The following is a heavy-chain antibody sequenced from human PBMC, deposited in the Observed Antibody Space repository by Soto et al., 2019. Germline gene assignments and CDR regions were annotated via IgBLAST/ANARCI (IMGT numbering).Heavy chain of an antibody. J-gene: IGHJ4*02. CDR2: IKSRSDGGTA. CDR1: GFSFSDAW. V-gene: IGHV3-15*01. Sequence: GGSIRLSCTASGFSFSDAWMNWVRQAPGKGPEWIGRIKSRSDGGTADYASPLIGRSTISRDDSKSILYLQVNSLTVEDTGVYYCSAGPRWGQGTQVTV. CDR3: SAGPR.